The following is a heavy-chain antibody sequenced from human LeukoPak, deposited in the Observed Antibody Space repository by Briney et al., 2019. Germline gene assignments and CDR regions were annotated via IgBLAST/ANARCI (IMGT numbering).Heavy chain of an antibody. V-gene: IGHV3-21*01. J-gene: IGHJ4*02. CDR3: ARDGRFLEWLLSSDY. D-gene: IGHD3-3*01. CDR2: ISSSSSYT. Sequence: GGSLRLSCAASGFTFSSYSMNWVRQAPGKGLEWVSSISSSSSYTYYADSVKGRFTISRDNAKNSLYLQMNSLRAEDTAVYYCARDGRFLEWLLSSDYWGQGTLVTVSS. CDR1: GFTFSSYS.